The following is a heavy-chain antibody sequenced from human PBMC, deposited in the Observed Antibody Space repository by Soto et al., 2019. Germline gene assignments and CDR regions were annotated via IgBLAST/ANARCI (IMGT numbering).Heavy chain of an antibody. CDR1: GFIFSDYY. V-gene: IGHV3-11*03. CDR3: ARGVRYYSSEKPANFDY. CDR2: ISVSSTYA. Sequence: QVQLLESGGGLVKPGGSLRLSCVASGFIFSDYYMSWIRQAPGKGLECVAYISVSSTYANYADSVEGRFTISRDNAENSLFLQMNSLRVEDSAVYFCARGVRYYSSEKPANFDYGGQGALVTVSS. D-gene: IGHD2-21*01. J-gene: IGHJ4*02.